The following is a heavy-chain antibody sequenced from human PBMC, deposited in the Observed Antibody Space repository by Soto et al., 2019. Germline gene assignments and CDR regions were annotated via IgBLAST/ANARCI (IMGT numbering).Heavy chain of an antibody. J-gene: IGHJ5*02. CDR2: INHVGGT. CDR1: GGFLSESY. V-gene: IGHV4-34*01. CDR3: VRIRYQLPSSVLWLDP. D-gene: IGHD3-16*01. Sequence: PSETLSLTCAAYGGFLSESYWTWIRQTPGKGLEWIGEINHVGGTNYNPSLKSRVTMSVDTSQNQFSLRLISVTAADTAMYFCVRIRYQLPSSVLWLDPWGQGTPVTVSS.